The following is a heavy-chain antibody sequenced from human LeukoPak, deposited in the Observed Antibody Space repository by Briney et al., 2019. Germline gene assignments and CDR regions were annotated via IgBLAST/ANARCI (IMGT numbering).Heavy chain of an antibody. J-gene: IGHJ6*02. D-gene: IGHD5-12*01. CDR1: GGSISSSSYY. V-gene: IGHV4-39*01. Sequence: PSETLSLTCTVSGGSISSSSYYWGWIRQPPGKGLEWIGSIYYSGSTYYNPSLKSRVTISVDTSKNQFSLKLSSVTAADTAVYYCTRQYSGGMDVWGQGTTVTVSS. CDR3: TRQYSGGMDV. CDR2: IYYSGST.